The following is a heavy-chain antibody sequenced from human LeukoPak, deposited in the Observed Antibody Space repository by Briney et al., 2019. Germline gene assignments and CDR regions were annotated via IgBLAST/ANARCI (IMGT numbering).Heavy chain of an antibody. V-gene: IGHV4-38-2*02. D-gene: IGHD6-19*01. J-gene: IGHJ5*02. CDR2: IYHSGST. CDR3: ARGTIAVAGTGFDP. Sequence: SETLSLTCTVSGYSISSGYYWGWIRQPPGKGLEWIGSIYHSGSTYYNPSLKGRVTISVDTSKNQFSLKLSSVTAADTAVYYRARGTIAVAGTGFDPWGQGTLVTVSS. CDR1: GYSISSGYY.